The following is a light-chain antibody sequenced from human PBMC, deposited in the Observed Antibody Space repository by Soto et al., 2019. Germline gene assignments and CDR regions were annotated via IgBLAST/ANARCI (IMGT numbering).Light chain of an antibody. CDR3: STWDDSLRGLV. Sequence: QSVLTQPPSASGAPGQGISISCSGSSSNIGGNSVSWYRQVPGTAPKLLIFSNHQRPSGVPDRFSGSKSGTSASLAISGLQSEDVADYYCSTWDDSLRGLVFGGGTKLTVL. CDR2: SNH. J-gene: IGLJ2*01. CDR1: SSNIGGNS. V-gene: IGLV1-44*01.